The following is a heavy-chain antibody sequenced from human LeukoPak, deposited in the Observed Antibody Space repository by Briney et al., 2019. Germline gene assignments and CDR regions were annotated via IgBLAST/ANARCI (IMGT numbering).Heavy chain of an antibody. CDR2: ISYDGRYK. J-gene: IGHJ6*03. D-gene: IGHD3-16*01. CDR1: GFTFSDYA. V-gene: IGHV3-30*04. CDR3: ARSTPENSVRSPDYYYYYMDV. Sequence: GRSLRLSCAVSGFTFSDYAMHWVRQAPGKGLEWLAVISYDGRYKYYADSVKGRFTISRDNSKNTLYLQMNSLRAEDTAVYYCARSTPENSVRSPDYYYYYMDVWGKGTTVTVSS.